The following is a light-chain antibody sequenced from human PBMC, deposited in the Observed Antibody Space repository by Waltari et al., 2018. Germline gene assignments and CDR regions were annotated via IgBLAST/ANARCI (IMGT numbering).Light chain of an antibody. J-gene: IGLJ2*01. Sequence: QSVLTQPPSASGTPGQRVTISCSGSSSHIGRNTVNWYQQLPGTAPKLLIYSNIRRPSGVSARFSGAKSGTSASLAISGLQSEDEADYYCAAWDDSLNGVVFGGGTKLTVL. V-gene: IGLV1-44*01. CDR3: AAWDDSLNGVV. CDR2: SNI. CDR1: SSHIGRNT.